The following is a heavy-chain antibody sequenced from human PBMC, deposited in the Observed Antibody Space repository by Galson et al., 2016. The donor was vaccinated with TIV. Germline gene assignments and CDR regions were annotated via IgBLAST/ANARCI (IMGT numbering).Heavy chain of an antibody. CDR1: GFIFSKAD. CDR3: AKGLKGTPGIDYNMDV. D-gene: IGHD1-7*01. Sequence: SLRLSCAASGFIFSKADMHWVRQVTGKGLEWVASAGLRDDTYYAESMRGRFTIFRVNAQNSVYLQMNSLSVEDAAMFYCAKGLKGTPGIDYNMDVWGQGTTVTVSS. J-gene: IGHJ6*02. V-gene: IGHV3-13*01. CDR2: AGLRDDT.